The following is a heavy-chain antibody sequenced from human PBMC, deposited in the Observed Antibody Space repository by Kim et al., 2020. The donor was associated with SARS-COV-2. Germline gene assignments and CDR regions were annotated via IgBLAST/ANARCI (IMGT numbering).Heavy chain of an antibody. CDR2: IYYSGST. CDR3: ASPLQDLAHSSWYPGDAFDI. Sequence: SETLSLTCTVSGGSISSSSYYWGWIRQPPGKGLEWIGSIYYSGSTYYNPSLKSRVTISVDTSKNQFSLKLSSVTAADTAVYYCASPLQDLAHSSWYPGDAFDIWGQGTMVTVSS. CDR1: GGSISSSSYY. V-gene: IGHV4-39*01. D-gene: IGHD6-13*01. J-gene: IGHJ3*02.